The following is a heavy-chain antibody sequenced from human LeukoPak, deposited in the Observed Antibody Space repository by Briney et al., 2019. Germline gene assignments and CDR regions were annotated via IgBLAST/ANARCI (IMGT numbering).Heavy chain of an antibody. CDR3: ARGVEDIVVVVAATPGAYFDY. V-gene: IGHV4-39*07. Sequence: PSETLSLTCTVSGGSISSSSYYWGWIRQPPGKGLEWIGSIYYSGSTYYNPSLKSRVTISVDTSKNQFSLKLSSVTAADTAVYYCARGVEDIVVVVAATPGAYFDYWGQGTLVTVSS. J-gene: IGHJ4*02. CDR2: IYYSGST. D-gene: IGHD2-15*01. CDR1: GGSISSSSYY.